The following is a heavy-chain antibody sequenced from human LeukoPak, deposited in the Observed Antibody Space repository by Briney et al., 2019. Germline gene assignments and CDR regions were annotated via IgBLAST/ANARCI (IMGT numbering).Heavy chain of an antibody. CDR3: AKDPDCTSGICYTFFDY. D-gene: IGHD2-8*01. CDR2: SNSDGSST. Sequence: GGSLRLSCTASGFTFSSYGMHWVRQAPGKGLVWVSRSNSDGSSTSYADSVKGRFTISRDNSKNTLYLQMNSLRAEDTAVYYCAKDPDCTSGICYTFFDYWGQGTLVTVSS. CDR1: GFTFSSYG. V-gene: IGHV3-74*01. J-gene: IGHJ4*02.